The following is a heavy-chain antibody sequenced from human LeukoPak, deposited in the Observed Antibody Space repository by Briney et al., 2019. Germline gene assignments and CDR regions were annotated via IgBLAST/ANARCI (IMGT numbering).Heavy chain of an antibody. CDR1: GFTFSSYA. V-gene: IGHV3-23*01. D-gene: IGHD3-22*01. CDR2: ISGSGGST. CDR3: AKAHYYDSSGYSYYFDY. J-gene: IGHJ4*02. Sequence: GGSLRLSCAASGFTFSSYAMSWVRQAPGKGLEWVSAISGSGGSTYYADSVKGRFTISRDNSKNTLYLQMNSLRAEDTAVYHCAKAHYYDSSGYSYYFDYWGQGTLVTVSS.